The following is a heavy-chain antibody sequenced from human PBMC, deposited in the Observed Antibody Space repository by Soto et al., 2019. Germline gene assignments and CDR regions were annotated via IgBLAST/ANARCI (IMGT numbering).Heavy chain of an antibody. Sequence: QITLKESGPTLVKPTQTLTLTCTFSGFSLSTSGVGVGWIRQPPGKALEWLALIYWNDDKRYSPSLKSRLTITKDTSKNQVVLTMTNMDPVDTATYYCAHRQEGYYDSSGYYGHFDYWGQGTLVTVSS. J-gene: IGHJ4*02. V-gene: IGHV2-5*01. CDR3: AHRQEGYYDSSGYYGHFDY. D-gene: IGHD3-22*01. CDR2: IYWNDDK. CDR1: GFSLSTSGVG.